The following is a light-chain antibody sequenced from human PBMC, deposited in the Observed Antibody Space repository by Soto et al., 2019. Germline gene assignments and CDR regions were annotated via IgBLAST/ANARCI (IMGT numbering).Light chain of an antibody. CDR1: QTIDNT. V-gene: IGKV3-15*01. J-gene: IGKJ2*01. CDR2: DAS. CDR3: QHYNYWPYT. Sequence: DIVMTQSPATLCLAPGGRATLCCRASQTIDNTLAWYHRKPGEAPRLLIYDASTSASGFPARFSGSGSGTDFTLPISSLQSEDLAVYYGQHYNYWPYTFGQGTK.